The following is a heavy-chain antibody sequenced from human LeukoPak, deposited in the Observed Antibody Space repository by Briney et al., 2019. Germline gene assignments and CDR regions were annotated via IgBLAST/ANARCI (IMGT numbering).Heavy chain of an antibody. J-gene: IGHJ4*02. CDR2: IKEDGSEN. D-gene: IGHD3-22*01. CDR3: AREYYHNSSGYGASAY. V-gene: IGHV3-7*01. CDR1: GFPLSDAW. Sequence: GGSLRLSCAVSGFPLSDAWMSWVRQAPGKGLEWVANIKEDGSENYYVDSVKGRFTISRDNAKNSLYLQMNSLRAEDTATYYCAREYYHNSSGYGASAYWGQGTLVTVSS.